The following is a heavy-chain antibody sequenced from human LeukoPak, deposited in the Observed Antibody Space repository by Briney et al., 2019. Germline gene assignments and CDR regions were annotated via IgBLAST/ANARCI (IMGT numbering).Heavy chain of an antibody. Sequence: SVKVSCTASGGTFSSYAISWVRQAPGQGLEWMGRIIPIFGIANYAQKFQGRVTITADKSTSTAYMELSSLRSEDTAVYYCARDLTMVRGVPDGFDYWGQGTLVTVSS. D-gene: IGHD3-10*01. CDR2: IIPIFGIA. CDR3: ARDLTMVRGVPDGFDY. CDR1: GGTFSSYA. V-gene: IGHV1-69*04. J-gene: IGHJ4*02.